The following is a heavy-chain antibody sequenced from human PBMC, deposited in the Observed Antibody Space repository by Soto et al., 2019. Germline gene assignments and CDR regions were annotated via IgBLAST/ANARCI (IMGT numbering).Heavy chain of an antibody. CDR1: GYSFTSYW. CDR3: AVYCGGGRQLTTGYAGMDV. CDR2: IYPGDSDT. D-gene: IGHD2-21*01. J-gene: IGHJ4*02. V-gene: IGHV5-51*01. Sequence: LGESLKISCKGSGYSFTSYWIGWVRQMPGKGLEWMGIIYPGDSDTRYSPSFQGQVTISADKSISTAYLQWSSLKASDTAMYYCAVYCGGGRQLTTGYAGMDVWGQGTLVTVSS.